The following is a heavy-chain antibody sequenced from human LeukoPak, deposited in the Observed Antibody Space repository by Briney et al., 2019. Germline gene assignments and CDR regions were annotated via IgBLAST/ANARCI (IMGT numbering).Heavy chain of an antibody. CDR2: IWYDGSNK. Sequence: PGGSLRLSCAASGFTSSSYGMHWVRQAPGKGLEWVTVIWYDGSNKYYVNSVKGRFTISRDNSRNTLYLQINSLRAEDTAVYYCAREGEEFLRRWWFDPWGQGTLVTVSS. J-gene: IGHJ5*02. V-gene: IGHV3-33*01. CDR1: GFTSSSYG. D-gene: IGHD2-21*01. CDR3: AREGEEFLRRWWFDP.